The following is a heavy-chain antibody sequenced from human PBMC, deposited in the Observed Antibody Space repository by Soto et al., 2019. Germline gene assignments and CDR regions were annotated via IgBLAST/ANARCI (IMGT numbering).Heavy chain of an antibody. CDR2: IIPIFGTA. Sequence: SVKVSCKASGGTFSSYAISWVRQAPGQGLEWMGGIIPIFGTANYAQKFQGRVTITADESTSTAYMELSSLRSEDTAVYYCAREVDSSGYYGNFDYWGQGTLVTVSS. CDR1: GGTFSSYA. CDR3: AREVDSSGYYGNFDY. V-gene: IGHV1-69*13. J-gene: IGHJ4*02. D-gene: IGHD3-22*01.